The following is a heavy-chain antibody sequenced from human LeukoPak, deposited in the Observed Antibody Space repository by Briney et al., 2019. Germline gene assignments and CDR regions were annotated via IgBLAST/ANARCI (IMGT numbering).Heavy chain of an antibody. J-gene: IGHJ4*02. Sequence: GGSLRLSCAASGFTFSSYWMSWVRQAPGKGLEWVANIKQDGSEKYYVDSVKGRFTISRDNAKNLVYLQMNNLRAEDTAVNYCARDRSSSFWGQGILVTVSS. D-gene: IGHD6-13*01. CDR1: GFTFSSYW. CDR3: ARDRSSSF. CDR2: IKQDGSEK. V-gene: IGHV3-7*03.